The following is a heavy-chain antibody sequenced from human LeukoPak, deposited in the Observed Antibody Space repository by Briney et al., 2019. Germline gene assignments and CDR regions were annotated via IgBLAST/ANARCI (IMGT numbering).Heavy chain of an antibody. CDR1: GDSVSNGNYY. CDR3: ARSQNYYGSGDY. J-gene: IGHJ4*02. Sequence: PSETLSLTCTVSGDSVSNGNYYWSWLRQPPGKALEWIGYIYYTVKTYYNPSLEGRVTILVDTSRNHFSVKLSSVTAADTAVYYCARSQNYYGSGDYWSQGTLVTVSS. CDR2: IYYTVKT. D-gene: IGHD3-10*01. V-gene: IGHV4-61*03.